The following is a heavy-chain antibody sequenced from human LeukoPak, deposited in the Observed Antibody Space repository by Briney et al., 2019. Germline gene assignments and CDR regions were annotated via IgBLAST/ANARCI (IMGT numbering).Heavy chain of an antibody. CDR2: IYPDGRT. J-gene: IGHJ4*02. Sequence: GGSLRLSCAVSGFTVTDKYMSWVRQAPGKGLQWVSVIYPDGRTYYADSVKGRFTISRDISRSTLLLQMNSLRPDDTAVHYCARTNPVYGDYDYWGQGTLVTVSS. V-gene: IGHV3-53*01. CDR1: GFTVTDKY. CDR3: ARTNPVYGDYDY. D-gene: IGHD4-17*01.